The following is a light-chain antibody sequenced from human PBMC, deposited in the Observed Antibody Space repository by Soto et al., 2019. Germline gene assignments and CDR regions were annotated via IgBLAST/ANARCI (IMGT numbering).Light chain of an antibody. Sequence: DIQMTQSPSSLSASVGDRVTITCRASESISSYLTWYQQKPGKAPKLLIYAASSLQSGVPSRFSGSGFGTDFTLTISTLQPEDFATYYCQQGYRTPTYGQGTKVEIK. V-gene: IGKV1-39*01. J-gene: IGKJ1*01. CDR3: QQGYRTPT. CDR2: AAS. CDR1: ESISSY.